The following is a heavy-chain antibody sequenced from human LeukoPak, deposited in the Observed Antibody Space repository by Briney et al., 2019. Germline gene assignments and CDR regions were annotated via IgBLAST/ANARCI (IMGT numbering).Heavy chain of an antibody. CDR2: IYYSGST. CDR1: GGSISSGDYY. D-gene: IGHD4-23*01. J-gene: IGHJ4*02. V-gene: IGHV4-31*03. CDR3: ARSAAGVVRFFDY. Sequence: SQTLSLTCTVSGGSISSGDYYWSWLRRHPGKGLEWIGYIYYSGSTYYSPSLKSRVTISVDTSKNQFSLKLSSVTAADTAVYYCARSAAGVVRFFDYWGQGTLVTVSS.